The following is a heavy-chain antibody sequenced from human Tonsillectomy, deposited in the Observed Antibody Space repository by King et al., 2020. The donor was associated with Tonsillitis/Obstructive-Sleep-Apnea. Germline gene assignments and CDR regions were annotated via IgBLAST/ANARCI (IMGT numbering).Heavy chain of an antibody. D-gene: IGHD2-8*01. J-gene: IGHJ4*02. Sequence: QLQESGPGLVKPSETLSLTCTVSGGSISSSSYYWGWIRQPPGKGLEWIGSIYYSGSTYYNPSLKSRVTISVDTSKNQFSLKLSSVTAADPAVYYCARFPRILYDFDYWGQGTLVTVSS. CDR3: ARFPRILYDFDY. V-gene: IGHV4-39*01. CDR2: IYYSGST. CDR1: GGSISSSSYY.